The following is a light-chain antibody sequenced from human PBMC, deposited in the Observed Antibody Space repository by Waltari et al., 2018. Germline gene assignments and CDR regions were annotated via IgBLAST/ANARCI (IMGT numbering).Light chain of an antibody. V-gene: IGKV3-20*01. CDR2: GAS. CDR1: QSLNTYY. Sequence: EILLTQSPETLSLSPGERATLSCRASQSLNTYYLAWYQQKPGQTPWLLIYGASNMARVIPYMFSSSASGTDSTLTISRLEHEVCTVYYCQQYGRSLTFGGGTKVNIK. CDR3: QQYGRSLT. J-gene: IGKJ4*01.